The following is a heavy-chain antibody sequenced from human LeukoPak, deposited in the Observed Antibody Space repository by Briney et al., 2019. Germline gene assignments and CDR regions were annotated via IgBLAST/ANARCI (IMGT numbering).Heavy chain of an antibody. V-gene: IGHV4-59*01. Sequence: SETLSLTCTVSGGPISSYYRSWIRQPPGKGLEWIGYIYYSGSTNYNPSLKSRVTISVDTSKNQFSLKLSSVTAADTAVYYCARDVAAAYYFDYWGQGTLVTVSS. CDR1: GGPISSYY. J-gene: IGHJ4*02. CDR3: ARDVAAAYYFDY. D-gene: IGHD6-13*01. CDR2: IYYSGST.